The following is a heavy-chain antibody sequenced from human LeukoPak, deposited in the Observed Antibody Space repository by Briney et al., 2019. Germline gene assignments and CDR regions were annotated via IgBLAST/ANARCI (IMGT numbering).Heavy chain of an antibody. Sequence: GGSLRLSCAASGFTFSSYSMNWVRQAPGKGLEWVSSISSSSSYIYYADSVKGRFTISRDNAKNSLYLQMNSLRAEDTAVYYCASANGGGRPSDFRYWGQGTLVTVSS. V-gene: IGHV3-21*01. J-gene: IGHJ4*02. CDR2: ISSSSSYI. D-gene: IGHD1-1*01. CDR1: GFTFSSYS. CDR3: ASANGGGRPSDFRY.